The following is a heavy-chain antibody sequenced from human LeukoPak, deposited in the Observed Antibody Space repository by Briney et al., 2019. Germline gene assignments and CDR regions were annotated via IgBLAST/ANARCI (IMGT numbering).Heavy chain of an antibody. J-gene: IGHJ4*02. V-gene: IGHV3-30*02. Sequence: GGSLRLSCAASGFTFSSYGMHWVRQAPGKGLEWVAFIRYDGSNKYYADSVKGRFTISRDNSKNTLYLQMNSLRAEDTAVYYCARVAWDYDSSGYESFDYWGQGTLVTVSS. CDR3: ARVAWDYDSSGYESFDY. D-gene: IGHD3-22*01. CDR2: IRYDGSNK. CDR1: GFTFSSYG.